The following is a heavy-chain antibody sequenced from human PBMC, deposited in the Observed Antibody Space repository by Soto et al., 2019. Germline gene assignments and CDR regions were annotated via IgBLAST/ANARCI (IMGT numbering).Heavy chain of an antibody. CDR1: GGSISSGDYY. V-gene: IGHV4-31*03. CDR3: AREGYCISASCYYFDY. D-gene: IGHD2-2*01. Sequence: SETLSLTCTVSGGSISSGDYYWSWIRQHPGKGLEWIGNIYYSGSTYYNPSLKSRVTISVDTSKNQFSLKLSSVTAADTAVYYCAREGYCISASCYYFDYWGQGTLVTVSS. J-gene: IGHJ4*02. CDR2: IYYSGST.